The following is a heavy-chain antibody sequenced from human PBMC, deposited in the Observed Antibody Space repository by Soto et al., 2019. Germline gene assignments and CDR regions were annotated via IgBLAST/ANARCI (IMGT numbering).Heavy chain of an antibody. CDR2: IIPIFGTA. Sequence: SVKVSCKASGGTFSSYAISWVRQAPGQGLEWMGGIIPIFGTANYAQKFQGRVTITADKSTSAAYMELSSLRSEDTAVYYCARWDTYYDFWSGYSDYYYYGMDVWGQGTTVTVSS. D-gene: IGHD3-3*01. V-gene: IGHV1-69*06. CDR1: GGTFSSYA. J-gene: IGHJ6*02. CDR3: ARWDTYYDFWSGYSDYYYYGMDV.